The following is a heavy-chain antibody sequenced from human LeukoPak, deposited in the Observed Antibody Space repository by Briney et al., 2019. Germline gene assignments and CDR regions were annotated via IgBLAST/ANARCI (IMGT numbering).Heavy chain of an antibody. V-gene: IGHV3-30*18. D-gene: IGHD2-2*01. J-gene: IGHJ3*02. Sequence: GGSLRLSCAASGFTFSSYGMHWVRQAPGKGLEWVAVISYDGSNKYYADSVKGRFTISRDNSKNTLYLQMNSLRAEDTAVYYCAKDLGYYAGLAPRAADAGAFDIWGQGTMVTVSS. CDR3: AKDLGYYAGLAPRAADAGAFDI. CDR1: GFTFSSYG. CDR2: ISYDGSNK.